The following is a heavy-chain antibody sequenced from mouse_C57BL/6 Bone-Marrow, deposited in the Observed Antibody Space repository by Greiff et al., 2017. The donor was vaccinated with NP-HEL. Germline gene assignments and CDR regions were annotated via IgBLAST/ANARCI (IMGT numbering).Heavy chain of an antibody. D-gene: IGHD6-2*01. Sequence: EVQLQQSGTELVKPGASVKLSCTASGFNIKDYYMHWVQQRTEPGLEWIGRIDPEDGEPKSAPKFQGKAPITAATSSNTAYLQLSSLTSEDTAVYYCARRYLLVYYFDYWGQGTTLTVSS. CDR2: IDPEDGEP. CDR3: ARRYLLVYYFDY. V-gene: IGHV14-2*01. CDR1: GFNIKDYY. J-gene: IGHJ2*01.